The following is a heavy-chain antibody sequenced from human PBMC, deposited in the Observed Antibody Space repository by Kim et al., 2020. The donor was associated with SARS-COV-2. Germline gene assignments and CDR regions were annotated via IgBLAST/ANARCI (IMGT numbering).Heavy chain of an antibody. Sequence: GESLKISCKGSGYSFTSYWIGRVRQMPGKGLEWMGIIYPCDSDTRYSPSFQGQVTISADKSISTAYLQWSSLKASDTAMYYCTSIADYYYDSSGYPGELLDIWGQGTMVTVSS. CDR3: TSIADYYYDSSGYPGELLDI. CDR1: GYSFTSYW. V-gene: IGHV5-51*01. D-gene: IGHD3-22*01. J-gene: IGHJ3*02. CDR2: IYPCDSDT.